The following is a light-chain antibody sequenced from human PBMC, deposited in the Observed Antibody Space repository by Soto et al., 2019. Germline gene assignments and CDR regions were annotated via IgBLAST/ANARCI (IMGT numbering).Light chain of an antibody. J-gene: IGLJ2*01. CDR2: EVS. CDR3: SSYTSSNIIL. V-gene: IGLV2-14*01. CDR1: SSDVGSSKY. Sequence: QSALTQPASVSGSPGQSITMSCTGASSDVGSSKYVSWYQHHPGKGPKLMIYEVSKRPSGVSARFSGAKSGSTASLTISGLQAEDEADYYCSSYTSSNIILFGGGTKLTVL.